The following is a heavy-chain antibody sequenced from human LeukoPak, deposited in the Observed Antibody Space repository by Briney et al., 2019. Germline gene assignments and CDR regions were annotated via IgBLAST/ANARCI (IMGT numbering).Heavy chain of an antibody. CDR1: GFTFDDYG. Sequence: PGGSLRLYCAASGFTFDDYGMSWVRQAPGKGLEWVSGINWNGGSTGYADSVKGRFTISRDNAKNSLYLQMNSLRAEDTALYYCARDTLDIVVVPAAKYYYYYMDVWGKGTTVTVSS. CDR3: ARDTLDIVVVPAAKYYYYYMDV. J-gene: IGHJ6*03. CDR2: INWNGGST. V-gene: IGHV3-20*04. D-gene: IGHD2-2*01.